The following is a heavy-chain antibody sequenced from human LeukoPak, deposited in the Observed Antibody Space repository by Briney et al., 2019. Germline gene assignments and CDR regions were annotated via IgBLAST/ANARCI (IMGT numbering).Heavy chain of an antibody. CDR2: ISYDGSNK. CDR3: ARDGPRSGYDLGHFDN. V-gene: IGHV3-30*03. Sequence: GGSLRLSCAASGFTFSSYGMHWVRQAPGKGLEWVAVISYDGSNKYYADSVKGRFTISRDNSKNTLYLQMNSLRAEDTAVYYCARDGPRSGYDLGHFDNLGQGTLVTASS. D-gene: IGHD5-12*01. CDR1: GFTFSSYG. J-gene: IGHJ4*02.